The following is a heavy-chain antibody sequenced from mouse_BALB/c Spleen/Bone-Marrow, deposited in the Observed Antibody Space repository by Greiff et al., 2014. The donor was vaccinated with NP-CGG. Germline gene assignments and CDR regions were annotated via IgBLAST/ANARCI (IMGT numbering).Heavy chain of an antibody. Sequence: EVQGVESGGGLVKPGGSLKLSCAASGFTFSDYYMYWVRQIPEKRLEWVATISDGGTYTYYPDSVRGRFTISRDNAKNNLYLQMSSLKSEDTAMYYCAGTWEAMDYWGQGTSVTVSS. J-gene: IGHJ4*01. CDR2: ISDGGTYT. V-gene: IGHV5-4*02. CDR3: AGTWEAMDY. D-gene: IGHD3-3*01. CDR1: GFTFSDYY.